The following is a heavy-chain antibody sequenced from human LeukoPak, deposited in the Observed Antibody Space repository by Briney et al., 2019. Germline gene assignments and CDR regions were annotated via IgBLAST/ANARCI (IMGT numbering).Heavy chain of an antibody. J-gene: IGHJ1*01. D-gene: IGHD2-2*01. CDR1: GLTFSSYA. CDR2: ISSNGGNT. CDR3: ARGYCSSTSCPPDFQH. V-gene: IGHV3-64*01. Sequence: GGSLRLSCAASGLTFSSYAMHWVRQAPGKGLEYVSAISSNGGNTYYANSVKGRFTISRDNSKNTLYLQMGSLRAEDMAVYYCARGYCSSTSCPPDFQHWGQGTLVTVSS.